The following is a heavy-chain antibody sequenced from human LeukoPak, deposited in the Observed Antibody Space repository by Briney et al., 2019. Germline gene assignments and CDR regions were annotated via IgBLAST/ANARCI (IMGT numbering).Heavy chain of an antibody. CDR2: INPNGGGT. J-gene: IGHJ4*02. D-gene: IGHD3-3*01. CDR1: GYSFTGYY. Sequence: ASVKVSCKASGYSFTGYYIHWVRQAPGQGLEWMGWINPNGGGTNYAQKFQGRVSMTRDTSFSTAYMELSSLRSDDTAVYYCATLFGVVIEATGGFDYWGQGTLVTVSS. CDR3: ATLFGVVIEATGGFDY. V-gene: IGHV1-2*02.